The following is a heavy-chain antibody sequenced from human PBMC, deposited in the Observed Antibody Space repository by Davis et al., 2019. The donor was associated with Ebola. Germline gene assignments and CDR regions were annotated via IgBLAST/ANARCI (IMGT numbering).Heavy chain of an antibody. CDR3: AKVDCSGGSCYGMDV. CDR1: GFTFRSYA. V-gene: IGHV3-23*01. CDR2: ISGSGGST. J-gene: IGHJ6*02. D-gene: IGHD2-15*01. Sequence: GESLKISCAASGFTFRSYAMSWVRQAPGMGLEWVSAISGSGGSTYYADSVKGRFTISRDNSKNTLYLQMNSLRAEDTAVHYCAKVDCSGGSCYGMDVWGQGTTVTVSS.